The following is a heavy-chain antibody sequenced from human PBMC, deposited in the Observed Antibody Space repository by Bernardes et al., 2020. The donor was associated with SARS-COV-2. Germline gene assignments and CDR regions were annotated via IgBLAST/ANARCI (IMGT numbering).Heavy chain of an antibody. J-gene: IGHJ6*02. V-gene: IGHV1-18*01. Sequence: ASVKVSCKASGYTFTSYGISWVRQAPGQGLEWMGWISAYNGNTNYAQKLQGRVTMTTDTSTSTAYMELRSLRSDDTAVYYCARGGCNSRSCFSMQFYYFAMDVWGQGTTVIVSS. D-gene: IGHD2-2*01. CDR2: ISAYNGNT. CDR1: GYTFTSYG. CDR3: ARGGCNSRSCFSMQFYYFAMDV.